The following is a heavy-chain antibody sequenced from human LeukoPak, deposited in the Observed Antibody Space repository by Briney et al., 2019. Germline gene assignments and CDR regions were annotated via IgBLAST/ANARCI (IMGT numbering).Heavy chain of an antibody. J-gene: IGHJ3*01. CDR3: ARVIGWDEPFDL. D-gene: IGHD1-26*01. Sequence: GGSLRLSCEVSGFTFGTYTMGWVRQAPGKGLEWVSSITRGGGTTYYADSVKGRFTVSRDNAKNTLYLQMNSLRVEDTAVYYCARVIGWDEPFDLWGHGTLVTVSS. V-gene: IGHV3-23*01. CDR1: GFTFGTYT. CDR2: ITRGGGTT.